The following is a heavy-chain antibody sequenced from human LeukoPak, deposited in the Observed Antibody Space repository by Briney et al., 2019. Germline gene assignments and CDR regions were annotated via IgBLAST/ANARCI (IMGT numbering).Heavy chain of an antibody. CDR1: GSTFRDYA. CDR3: AKYSGSPDY. D-gene: IGHD5-12*01. J-gene: IGHJ4*02. V-gene: IGHV3-23*01. Sequence: GGSLRLSCAASGSTFRDYAMSWVRQAPGKGLEWVSAISGSGGYTYYADSVKGRFTISRDNSKNTLYLQMNSLRAEDTAVYYCAKYSGSPDYWGQGTLVTVSS. CDR2: ISGSGGYT.